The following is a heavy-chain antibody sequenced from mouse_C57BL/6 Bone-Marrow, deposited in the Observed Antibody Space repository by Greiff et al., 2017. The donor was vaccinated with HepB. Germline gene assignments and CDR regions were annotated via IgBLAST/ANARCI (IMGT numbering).Heavy chain of an antibody. CDR2: IHPGSGST. J-gene: IGHJ4*01. V-gene: IGHV1-55*01. CDR1: GYTFTSYW. CDR3: ASNVGSPYAMDY. Sequence: QVQLQQPGAELVKPGASVKMSCKASGYTFTSYWITWVKQRPGQGLEWIGDIHPGSGSTNYNEKFKSKATLTVDTSSSTAYMQLSSLTSEDSAVYYCASNVGSPYAMDYWGQGTSVTVSS. D-gene: IGHD1-1*01.